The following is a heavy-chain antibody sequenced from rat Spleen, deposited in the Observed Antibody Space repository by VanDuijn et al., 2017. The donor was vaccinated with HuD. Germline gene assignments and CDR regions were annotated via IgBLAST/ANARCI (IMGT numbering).Heavy chain of an antibody. J-gene: IGHJ2*01. V-gene: IGHV5-22*01. Sequence: EVQLVESGGGLVQPGRSMKLSCAASGFTFSDYYMAWVRQAPKKGLEWVASISYEGSSTYYGDSVKGRFTISRDNAKSTLYLQMNSLRSEETATYYCARHEEYYYSSYIYVNFDYWGQGVMVTVSS. CDR3: ARHEEYYYSSYIYVNFDY. D-gene: IGHD1-2*01. CDR1: GFTFSDYY. CDR2: ISYEGSST.